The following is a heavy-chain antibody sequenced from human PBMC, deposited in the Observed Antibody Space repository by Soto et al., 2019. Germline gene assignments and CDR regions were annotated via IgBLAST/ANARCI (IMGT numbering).Heavy chain of an antibody. D-gene: IGHD6-13*01. CDR1: GFTFSSYD. J-gene: IGHJ4*02. V-gene: IGHV3-23*01. CDR3: TKIFTAWYGPFDY. CDR2: ISDSGSST. Sequence: GGSLRLSCAASGFTFSSYDMSWVRQAPGKGLEWVSAISDSGSSTYYADSVKGRFTISRDNSKNTLYLQMNSLRADDTAVYYCTKIFTAWYGPFDYWGQGTLVTVSS.